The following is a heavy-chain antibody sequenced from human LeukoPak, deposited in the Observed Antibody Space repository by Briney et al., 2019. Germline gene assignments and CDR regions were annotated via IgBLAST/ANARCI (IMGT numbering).Heavy chain of an antibody. CDR1: GYSFTSYW. V-gene: IGHV5-51*01. Sequence: GESLKISCKGSGYSFTSYWIGWVRQMPGKGLEWVGIIYPDDSDTRYSPSFQDQVFISADKSISTAYLQWSSLKASDTAMYYCARHYPGGDYFIDYWGQGTLVTVSS. D-gene: IGHD4-17*01. CDR2: IYPDDSDT. CDR3: ARHYPGGDYFIDY. J-gene: IGHJ4*02.